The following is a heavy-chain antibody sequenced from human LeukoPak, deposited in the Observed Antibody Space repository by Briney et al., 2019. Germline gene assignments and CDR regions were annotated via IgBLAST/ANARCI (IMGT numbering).Heavy chain of an antibody. CDR1: GFTFSTYW. V-gene: IGHV3-74*01. J-gene: IGHJ4*02. Sequence: GGSLRLSCAASGFTFSTYWVHWVRQAPEKGLVWVSRISTDGSRPSYADSGKGRFSMSRDNAKHTMYLQMNSLGADDTAVYYCARATYCGTGCYTGFDCWGQGTLVTASS. D-gene: IGHD2-21*02. CDR3: ARATYCGTGCYTGFDC. CDR2: ISTDGSRP.